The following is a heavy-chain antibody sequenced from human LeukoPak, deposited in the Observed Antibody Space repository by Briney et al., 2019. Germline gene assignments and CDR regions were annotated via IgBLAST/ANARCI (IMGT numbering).Heavy chain of an antibody. J-gene: IGHJ4*02. D-gene: IGHD3-22*01. CDR3: ARDPGLSGYYFDY. CDR1: GFTVSSNY. V-gene: IGHV3-48*01. CDR2: IGSSSSTI. Sequence: GGSLRLSCAASGFTVSSNYMSWVRQAPGKGLEWVSYIGSSSSTIYYADSVKGRFTISRDNAKNSLYLQMNSLRAEDTAVYYCARDPGLSGYYFDYWGQGALVTVSS.